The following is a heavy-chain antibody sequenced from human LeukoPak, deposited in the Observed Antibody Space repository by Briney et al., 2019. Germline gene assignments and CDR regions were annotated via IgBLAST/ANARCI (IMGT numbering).Heavy chain of an antibody. V-gene: IGHV4-39*01. Sequence: SETLSLTCTVSGGSISSSSYYWGWIRQPPGKGLEWIGSIYCSGSTYYNPSLKSRVTISVDTSKNQFSLKLSSVTAADTAVYYCARHDYYGSGSPLSAFDIWGQGTMVTVSS. D-gene: IGHD3-10*01. CDR2: IYCSGST. CDR3: ARHDYYGSGSPLSAFDI. J-gene: IGHJ3*02. CDR1: GGSISSSSYY.